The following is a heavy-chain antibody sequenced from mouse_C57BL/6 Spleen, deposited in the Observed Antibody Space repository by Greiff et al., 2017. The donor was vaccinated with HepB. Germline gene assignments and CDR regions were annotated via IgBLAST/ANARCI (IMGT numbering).Heavy chain of an antibody. D-gene: IGHD4-1*01. Sequence: EVQLQQSGPELVKPGASVKIPCKASGYTFTDYNMDWVKQSHGKSLEWIGDINPNNGGTIYNQKFKGKATLTVDKSSSTAYMELRSLTSEDTAVYYCARAAWDSWFAYWGQGTLVTVSA. J-gene: IGHJ3*01. CDR3: ARAAWDSWFAY. CDR2: INPNNGGT. CDR1: GYTFTDYN. V-gene: IGHV1-18*01.